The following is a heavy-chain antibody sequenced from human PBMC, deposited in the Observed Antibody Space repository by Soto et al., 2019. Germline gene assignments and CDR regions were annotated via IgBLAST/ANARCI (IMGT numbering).Heavy chain of an antibody. Sequence: SETLSLTCTVSGGSISSSSYYWGWIRQPPGKGLERIGSIYYSGSTYYNPSLKSRVTISVDTSKNQFSLKLSSVTAADTAVYYCARQISITIFGVVPAFDYWGQGTLVTVSS. CDR2: IYYSGST. J-gene: IGHJ4*02. CDR1: GGSISSSSYY. D-gene: IGHD3-3*01. CDR3: ARQISITIFGVVPAFDY. V-gene: IGHV4-39*01.